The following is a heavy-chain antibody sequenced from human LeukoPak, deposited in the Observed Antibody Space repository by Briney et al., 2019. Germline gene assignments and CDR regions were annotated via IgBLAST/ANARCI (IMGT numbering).Heavy chain of an antibody. V-gene: IGHV3-23*01. CDR2: ISGSGDNT. J-gene: IGHJ5*02. CDR1: GFTVNSNY. Sequence: GGSLRLSCAASGFTVNSNYMSWVRQAPGKGLEWVSGISGSGDNTYYADSVKGRFTISRDNSKNTLYLQMNSLRADDTAVYYCAKGGLVHRFDPWGQGTLVTVSS. CDR3: AKGGLVHRFDP.